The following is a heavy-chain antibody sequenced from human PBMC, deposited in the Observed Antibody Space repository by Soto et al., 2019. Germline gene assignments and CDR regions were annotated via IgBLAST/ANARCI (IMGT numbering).Heavy chain of an antibody. V-gene: IGHV3-15*01. Sequence: EVQLVESGGGLVKPGGSLRLFCAASGFIFTNAFMSWVRQTPGKGLEWVARIKSKSTGGTIDYAAPVKGRFTISRDDYENTVSLQMNSLKAEDTALYYCTTGDYWGQGILVTVSS. CDR1: GFIFTNAF. CDR3: TTGDY. J-gene: IGHJ4*02. CDR2: IKSKSTGGTI.